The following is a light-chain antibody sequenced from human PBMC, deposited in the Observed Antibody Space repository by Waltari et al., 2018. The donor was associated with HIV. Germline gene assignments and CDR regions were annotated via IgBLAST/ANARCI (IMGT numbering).Light chain of an antibody. CDR1: SSNVGRNS. V-gene: IGLV1-44*01. CDR2: KTN. J-gene: IGLJ2*01. CDR3: AAWDDSLNGPL. Sequence: QSVLTQPPSASGTPGQRVTISCSGSSSNVGRNSVSWYRQFPGTAPKLLIYKTNQRPSGVPDRFSGSESGTSASLAISGLQSDDESVYYCAAWDDSLNGPLFGGGTQLTVL.